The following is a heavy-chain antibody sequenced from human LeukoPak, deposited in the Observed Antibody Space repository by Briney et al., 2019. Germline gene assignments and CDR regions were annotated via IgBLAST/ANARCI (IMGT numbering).Heavy chain of an antibody. D-gene: IGHD6-19*01. CDR3: ARESGYSSGWYFDY. CDR1: GFSFSSYW. J-gene: IGHJ4*02. CDR2: INGDGSST. Sequence: PGGSLRLSCAASGFSFSSYWMHWVRQAPGKGLVWVSRINGDGSSTSYADSVKGRFTISRDNAKNTLYLQMNSLRAEDTAVYYCARESGYSSGWYFDYWGQGTLVTVSP. V-gene: IGHV3-74*01.